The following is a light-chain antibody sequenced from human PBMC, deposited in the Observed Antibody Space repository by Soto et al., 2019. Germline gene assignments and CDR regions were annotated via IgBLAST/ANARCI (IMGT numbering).Light chain of an antibody. J-gene: IGKJ4*01. V-gene: IGKV1-33*01. Sequence: DIQMTQSPSSLSASVGDRVTITCQASQDISNYLNWYQQKPGKAPKLLIYDASNLETGGPSRFSGSGSGTDFTFTISSLQPEDIATYYCQQYDNLPFTFGGGTKVEIK. CDR1: QDISNY. CDR3: QQYDNLPFT. CDR2: DAS.